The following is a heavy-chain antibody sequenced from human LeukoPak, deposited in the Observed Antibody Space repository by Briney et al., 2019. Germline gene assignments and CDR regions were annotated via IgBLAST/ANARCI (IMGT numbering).Heavy chain of an antibody. CDR3: AKISVYASGEGY. Sequence: GGSLRLSCVASRFTFSNYGMHWVRQAPGKGLEWVAFIRYDGTNTYYADSVKGRFTISRDNSKNTSYLQMNSLRVEDTAMYYCAKISVYASGEGYWGQGTLVTVSS. CDR2: IRYDGTNT. V-gene: IGHV3-30*02. D-gene: IGHD3-10*01. J-gene: IGHJ4*02. CDR1: RFTFSNYG.